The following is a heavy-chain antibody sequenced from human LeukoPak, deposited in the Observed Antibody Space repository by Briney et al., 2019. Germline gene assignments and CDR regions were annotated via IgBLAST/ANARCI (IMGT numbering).Heavy chain of an antibody. CDR2: ITGGGTVT. CDR3: ARAYGNSGYYQLPIDF. CDR1: GFTVSSNS. Sequence: QTGGSLRLSCTVSGFTVSSNSMSWVRQAPGKGLEWVAAITGGGTVTDYADSVKGRFSISRDNSKNTLFLQMNRLRVEDTAMYYCARAYGNSGYYQLPIDFWGQGTLVTVSS. D-gene: IGHD3-22*01. J-gene: IGHJ4*02. V-gene: IGHV3-53*01.